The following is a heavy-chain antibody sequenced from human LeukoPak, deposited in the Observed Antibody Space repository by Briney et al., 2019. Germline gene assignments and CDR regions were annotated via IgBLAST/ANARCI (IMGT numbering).Heavy chain of an antibody. J-gene: IGHJ5*02. Sequence: SETLSLTCTVSGGSFDSGTYYWNWIRQPPGEGLEWIGYMYHGGTTNYNPSLKSRVTISVDTSKNQFSLKLSSVTAADTAVYYCAGAPSYYDSSGVRIRFDPWGQGILVTVSS. CDR2: MYHGGTT. CDR1: GGSFDSGTYY. CDR3: AGAPSYYDSSGVRIRFDP. D-gene: IGHD3-22*01. V-gene: IGHV4-61*01.